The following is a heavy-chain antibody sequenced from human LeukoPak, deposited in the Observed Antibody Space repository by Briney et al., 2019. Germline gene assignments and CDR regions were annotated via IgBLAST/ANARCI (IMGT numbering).Heavy chain of an antibody. Sequence: GGSLRLSCAASGFTFSSYSMNWVRQAPGKGLEWVVVISYDGTNKYYADSVKGRFTISRDNSKNTLYLQMNSLRAEDTAVYYCAKGIWVVRGVIGDAFDIWGQGTVVTVSS. CDR1: GFTFSSYS. V-gene: IGHV3-30*18. J-gene: IGHJ3*02. D-gene: IGHD3-10*01. CDR2: ISYDGTNK. CDR3: AKGIWVVRGVIGDAFDI.